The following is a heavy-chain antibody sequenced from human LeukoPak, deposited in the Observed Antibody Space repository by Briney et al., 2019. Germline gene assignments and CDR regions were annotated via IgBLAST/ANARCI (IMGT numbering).Heavy chain of an antibody. D-gene: IGHD1-26*01. CDR3: AKDGVGATSLDC. J-gene: IGHJ4*02. V-gene: IGHV3-33*06. Sequence: GGSLRLSCAASGFTFSRYGMHWVRPAPRRGLEWVAVIWHDASYEYYADSVKGRFTISRDSSKNTRYLQMNSLRAEDTAVYYCAKDGVGATSLDCWGQGTLVTVSS. CDR2: IWHDASYE. CDR1: GFTFSRYG.